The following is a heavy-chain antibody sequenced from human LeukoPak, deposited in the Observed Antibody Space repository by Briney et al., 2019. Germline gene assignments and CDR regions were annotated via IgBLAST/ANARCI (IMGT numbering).Heavy chain of an antibody. V-gene: IGHV3-23*01. CDR3: AKLMVRGVISDNWFDP. CDR1: RFTFSSYA. D-gene: IGHD3-10*01. J-gene: IGHJ5*02. Sequence: GGSLRLSCAASRFTFSSYAMSWVRQAPGKGLEWVSAISGSGGSTYYADSVKGRVTISRDNSKNTLYLQMNSLRAEDTAVYYCAKLMVRGVISDNWFDPWGQGTLVTVSS. CDR2: ISGSGGST.